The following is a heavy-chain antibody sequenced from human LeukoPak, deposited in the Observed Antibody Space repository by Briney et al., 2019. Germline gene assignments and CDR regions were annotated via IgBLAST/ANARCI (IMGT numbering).Heavy chain of an antibody. V-gene: IGHV3-23*01. CDR2: ISVSVVST. J-gene: IGHJ4*02. D-gene: IGHD7-27*01. CDR3: AKVVGRGSGDPD. Sequence: GGSLRLSCAASGFTFSSYAMSWVRQPPGKGLEWVSTISVSVVSTYYADSVRGRLTISRDNSKNTLYLQMNSLRAEDTAVYYCAKVVGRGSGDPDWGQGTLVTVSS. CDR1: GFTFSSYA.